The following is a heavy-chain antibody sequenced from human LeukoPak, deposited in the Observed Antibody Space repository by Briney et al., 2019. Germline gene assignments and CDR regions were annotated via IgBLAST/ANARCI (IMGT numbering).Heavy chain of an antibody. CDR1: GGTFSSYA. CDR3: ARDGAYYYDSSGYYGGGY. Sequence: SVKVSCKASGGTFSSYAISWVRQAPGQGLEWMGRIIPILGIANYAQKFQGRVTITADKSTSTAYMELSSLRSEDTAVYYCARDGAYYYDSSGYYGGGYWGQGTLVTVSS. J-gene: IGHJ4*02. CDR2: IIPILGIA. D-gene: IGHD3-22*01. V-gene: IGHV1-69*04.